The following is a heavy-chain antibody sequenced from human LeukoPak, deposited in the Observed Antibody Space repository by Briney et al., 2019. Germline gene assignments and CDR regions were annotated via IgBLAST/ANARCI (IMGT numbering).Heavy chain of an antibody. CDR2: ISSSSSYI. V-gene: IGHV3-21*01. Sequence: GGSLRLSSAASGFTFSSYSMNWVRQAPGKGLEWVSSISSSSSYIYYADSVKGRFTISRDNAKNSLYLQMNSLRAEDTAVYYCAREDYADAFDIWGQGTMVTVSS. D-gene: IGHD4-17*01. CDR3: AREDYADAFDI. J-gene: IGHJ3*02. CDR1: GFTFSSYS.